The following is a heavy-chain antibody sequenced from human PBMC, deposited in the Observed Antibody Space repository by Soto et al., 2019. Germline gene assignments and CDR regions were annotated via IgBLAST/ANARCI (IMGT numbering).Heavy chain of an antibody. V-gene: IGHV3-48*02. CDR3: ARAFAGLTSNPISGSYYNWFDP. CDR2: ISSSSSTI. J-gene: IGHJ5*02. D-gene: IGHD3-10*01. CDR1: GFTFSSYS. Sequence: GGSLRLSCAASGFTFSSYSMNWVRQAPGKGLEWVSYISSSSSTIYYADSVKGRFTISRDNAKNSLYLQMNSLRDEDTAVYYCARAFAGLTSNPISGSYYNWFDPWGQGTLVTVSS.